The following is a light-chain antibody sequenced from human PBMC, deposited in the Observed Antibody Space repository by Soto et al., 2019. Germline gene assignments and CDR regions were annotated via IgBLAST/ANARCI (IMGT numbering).Light chain of an antibody. V-gene: IGLV1-51*02. CDR3: GTWDNPSALHV. Sequence: QSVLTQPPSVSAAPGQKVTISCSGSSSNIENNYVSWYQHLPGTAPKLLIYENNKRPSGIPDRVSGSKSGTSATLGITGLQTGDEADYCGTWDNPSALHVFGTGTEVTVL. CDR2: ENN. J-gene: IGLJ1*01. CDR1: SSNIENNY.